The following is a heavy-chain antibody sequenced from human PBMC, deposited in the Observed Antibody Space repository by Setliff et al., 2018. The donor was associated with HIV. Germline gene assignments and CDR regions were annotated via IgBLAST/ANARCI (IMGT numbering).Heavy chain of an antibody. D-gene: IGHD2-8*02. Sequence: SETLSLTCTVSGGSINSRSYYWAWIRQPPGKGLEWVASIYFRGTPYYNPSLKNRVTISVDTSKNQFSLKLSSVTAADTAVYYCARRGMWSYETGGNPTATFDYWGQGVLVTVSS. CDR3: ARRGMWSYETGGNPTATFDY. J-gene: IGHJ4*02. CDR2: IYFRGTP. V-gene: IGHV4-39*01. CDR1: GGSINSRSYY.